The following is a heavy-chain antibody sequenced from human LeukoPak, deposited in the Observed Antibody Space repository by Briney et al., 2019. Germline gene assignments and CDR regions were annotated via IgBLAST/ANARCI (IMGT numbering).Heavy chain of an antibody. CDR1: GGSISSSNYY. Sequence: SETLSLTCTVSGGSISSSNYYWGWIRQPPGKGLEWIGSIYYSGSTYYNPSLRSRVTISADTSKNQLSLKLSSVTAADTAVYYCAKVVRYYMDVWGKGTTVTVSS. CDR2: IYYSGST. V-gene: IGHV4-39*07. CDR3: AKVVRYYMDV. J-gene: IGHJ6*03.